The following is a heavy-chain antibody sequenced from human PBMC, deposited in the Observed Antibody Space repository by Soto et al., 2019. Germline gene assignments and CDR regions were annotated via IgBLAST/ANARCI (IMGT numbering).Heavy chain of an antibody. CDR3: ASLSGDPGWYYCDY. CDR1: GGSISSGGYS. V-gene: IGHV4-30-2*01. J-gene: IGHJ4*02. Sequence: QLQLQESGSGLVKPSQTLSLTCAVSGGSISSGGYSWSWIRQPPGKGLEWIGYIYHSGSTYYNPSLKSRVTISVSRSKNQVSLKLSSVTAADKAVYYCASLSGDPGWYYCDYWGQGTLVTVSS. CDR2: IYHSGST. D-gene: IGHD4-17*01.